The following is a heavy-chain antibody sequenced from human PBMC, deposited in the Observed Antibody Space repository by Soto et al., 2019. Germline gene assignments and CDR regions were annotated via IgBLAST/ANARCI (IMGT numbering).Heavy chain of an antibody. CDR3: ASDPTRTSDDY. Sequence: QVQLVESGGGVVQPGRSLRLSCAASGFTFSRYAMHWVRQAPGKGLEWVAAISYDGRNKYYADSVKGRFTISRDNSKNTLYLQMNSLRAEDTAVYYCASDPTRTSDDYWGQGTLVTVSS. D-gene: IGHD2-8*01. J-gene: IGHJ4*02. V-gene: IGHV3-30-3*01. CDR1: GFTFSRYA. CDR2: ISYDGRNK.